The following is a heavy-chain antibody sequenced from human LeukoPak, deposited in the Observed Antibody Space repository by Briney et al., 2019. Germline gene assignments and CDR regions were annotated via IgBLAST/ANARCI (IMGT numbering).Heavy chain of an antibody. CDR1: GDXVSTSGVA. J-gene: IGHJ3*01. CDR3: ARGRASAFDV. V-gene: IGHV6-1*01. D-gene: IGHD6-25*01. CDR2: TYYTSKWNT. Sequence: SQTLSLSCAISGDXVSTSGVAWNWVRQSPSRRLEWLGRTYYTSKWNTDYAVSVKSRIVVNPDTSKNQFSLQLNSVTSEDTAVYYCARGRASAFDVWGQGTMVTVSS.